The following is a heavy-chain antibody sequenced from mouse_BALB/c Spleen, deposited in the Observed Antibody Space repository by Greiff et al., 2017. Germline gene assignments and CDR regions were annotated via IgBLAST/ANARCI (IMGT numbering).Heavy chain of an antibody. CDR1: GYTFTSYW. V-gene: IGHV1S22*01. Sequence: LQQPGSELVRPGASVKLSCKASGYTFTSYWMHWVKQRPGQGLEWIGNIYPGSGSTNYDEKFKSKATLTVDTSSSTAYMQLSSLTSEDSAVYYCTRSMVTTWWFADWGQGTLVTVSA. D-gene: IGHD2-10*02. CDR2: IYPGSGST. J-gene: IGHJ3*01. CDR3: TRSMVTTWWFAD.